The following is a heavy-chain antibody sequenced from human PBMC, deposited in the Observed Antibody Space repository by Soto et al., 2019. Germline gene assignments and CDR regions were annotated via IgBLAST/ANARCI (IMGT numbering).Heavy chain of an antibody. J-gene: IGHJ4*02. V-gene: IGHV3-23*01. Sequence: GGSLRLSCAASGFTFSDYAMNWVRQAPGKGLEWVSAISNNGAGTYYADSVKGRFTISRDNSKNTLHLQMNGLGVEDTAVYYCAKDRSSGWYYFDYWGQGNMVTVS. CDR2: ISNNGAGT. CDR3: AKDRSSGWYYFDY. CDR1: GFTFSDYA. D-gene: IGHD6-19*01.